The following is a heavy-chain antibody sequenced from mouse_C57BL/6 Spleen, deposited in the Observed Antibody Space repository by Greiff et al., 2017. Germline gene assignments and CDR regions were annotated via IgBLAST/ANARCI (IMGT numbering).Heavy chain of an antibody. CDR1: GFTFSDYG. CDR3: ATNYYGSDYYAMEC. D-gene: IGHD1-1*01. V-gene: IGHV5-17*01. J-gene: IGHJ4*01. Sequence: EVKLVESGGGLVKPGGSLKLSCAASGFTFSDYGMHWVRQAPEKGLEWVAYISSGSSTISRDNAKNTLFLQMTSPRSEDTAMYYCATNYYGSDYYAMECWGQGASVTVSS. CDR2: ISSGSS.